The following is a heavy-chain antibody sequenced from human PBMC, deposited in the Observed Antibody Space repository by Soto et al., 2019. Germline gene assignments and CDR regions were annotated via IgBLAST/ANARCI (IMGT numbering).Heavy chain of an antibody. CDR1: GFTFSSYR. D-gene: IGHD2-15*01. CDR2: LNSDGSST. CDR3: ARSSGGSNDYYYYGMDV. J-gene: IGHJ6*02. Sequence: PGGPLRLSCAASGFTFSSYRMHWVRQAPGKGLVWVSRLNSDGSSTSYADSVKGRFTISRDNAKNTQYLQMNSLRAKDAAVYYCARSSGGSNDYYYYGMDVWGQGTTVTVSS. V-gene: IGHV3-74*01.